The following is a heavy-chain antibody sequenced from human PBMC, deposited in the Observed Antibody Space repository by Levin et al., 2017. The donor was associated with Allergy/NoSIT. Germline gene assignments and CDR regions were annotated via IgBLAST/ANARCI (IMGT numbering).Heavy chain of an antibody. CDR2: INHSGST. Sequence: GSLRLSCAVYGGSFSGYYWSWIRQPPGKGLEWIGEINHSGSTNYNPSLKSRVTISVDTSKNQFSLKLSSVTAADTAVYYCAREGYSSGGYESYWGQGTLVTVSS. CDR1: GGSFSGYY. V-gene: IGHV4-34*01. D-gene: IGHD6-19*01. CDR3: AREGYSSGGYESY. J-gene: IGHJ4*02.